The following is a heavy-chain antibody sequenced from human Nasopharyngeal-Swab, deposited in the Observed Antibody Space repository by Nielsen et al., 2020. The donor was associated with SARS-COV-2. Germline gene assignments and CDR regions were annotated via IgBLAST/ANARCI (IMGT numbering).Heavy chain of an antibody. CDR1: GGSFSGYS. J-gene: IGHJ5*02. CDR2: INHSGST. CDR3: AKEGATGWFDP. Sequence: SETLSLTCAVYGGSFSGYSWTWIRQPPGRGLEWIGEINHSGSTKYNPSLKSRVTISIDTSKNQFSLKLRSVSAADTAVYSCAKEGATGWFDPWGQGTLVTVSS. V-gene: IGHV4-34*01.